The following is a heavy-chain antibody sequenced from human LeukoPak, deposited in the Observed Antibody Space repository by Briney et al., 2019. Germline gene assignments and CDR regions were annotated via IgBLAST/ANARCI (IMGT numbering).Heavy chain of an antibody. CDR2: ISYGGIDK. V-gene: IGHV3-30*04. D-gene: IGHD3-3*01. CDR3: ARESWSDSVAFDI. J-gene: IGHJ3*02. Sequence: GTSLRLSCAASGFNFSSYAMRWVRQAPGEGLEWVGLISYGGIDKSYADSVKGRFTISRDSSKRTLYLQMNSLRAEDTAMYYCARESWSDSVAFDIWGLGTMVIVSS. CDR1: GFNFSSYA.